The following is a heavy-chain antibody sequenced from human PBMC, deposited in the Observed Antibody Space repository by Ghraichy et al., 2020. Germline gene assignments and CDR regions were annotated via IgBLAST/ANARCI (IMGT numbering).Heavy chain of an antibody. D-gene: IGHD2/OR15-2a*01. V-gene: IGHV4-59*01. CDR1: GGSISSYY. J-gene: IGHJ4*02. CDR2: IYYSGST. Sequence: SQTLSLTCTVSGGSISSYYWSWIRQPPGKGLEWIGYIYYSGSTNYNPSLKSRVTISVDTSKNQFSLKLSSVTAADTAVYYCATRRSSTISSYYFDYWGQGTLVTVSS. CDR3: ATRRSSTISSYYFDY.